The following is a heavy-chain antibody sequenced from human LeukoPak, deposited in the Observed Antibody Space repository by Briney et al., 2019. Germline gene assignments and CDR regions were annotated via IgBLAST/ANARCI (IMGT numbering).Heavy chain of an antibody. J-gene: IGHJ4*02. CDR3: AMLLEMATINDY. D-gene: IGHD5-24*01. V-gene: IGHV1-2*02. CDR1: GYTFTGYY. CDR2: INPNSGGT. Sequence: ASVEVSGKASGYTFTGYYMHWVLQAPGQGLKWMGWINPNSGGTKYAQKCQGRVTMNRDTSISTAYMELSRLRSDDTAVYYCAMLLEMATINDYWGQGTLVTVSS.